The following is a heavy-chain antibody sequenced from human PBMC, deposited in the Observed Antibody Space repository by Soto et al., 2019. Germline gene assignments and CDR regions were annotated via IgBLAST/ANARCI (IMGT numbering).Heavy chain of an antibody. CDR2: INGGTDNI. CDR1: GYTFTTYA. Sequence: GASVKVPCKASGYTFTTYALHWVRQAPGQSPEWMGWINGGTDNIRLSQKFQRRVNLTKDTSATTVYMELTSLTSEDTAVYSCARGRVAAAGRLSTFDYWGQGSMVTVSS. V-gene: IGHV1-3*01. D-gene: IGHD6-13*01. J-gene: IGHJ4*02. CDR3: ARGRVAAAGRLSTFDY.